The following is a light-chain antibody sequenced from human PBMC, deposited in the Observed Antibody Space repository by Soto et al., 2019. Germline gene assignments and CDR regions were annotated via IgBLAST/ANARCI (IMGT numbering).Light chain of an antibody. Sequence: DIVMTQSPDSLAVSLGERATINCKSSQSLLYTSTNKNSLFLAWYQQKSGQPPKMLIHWASTREPGVPDRFSGSGSGTDFTLTISSLQAEDVAVYYCQHYYTSPPAFGQGTKVEI. J-gene: IGKJ1*01. CDR3: QHYYTSPPA. V-gene: IGKV4-1*01. CDR1: QSLLYTSTNKNS. CDR2: WAS.